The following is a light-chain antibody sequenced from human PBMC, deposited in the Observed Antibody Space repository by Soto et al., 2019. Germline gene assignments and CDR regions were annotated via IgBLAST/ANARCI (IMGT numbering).Light chain of an antibody. CDR2: WAS. V-gene: IGKV4-1*01. J-gene: IGKJ1*01. CDR3: QQYYITPHT. Sequence: DIVMTQSPDSLAVSLGERATINCRSSQSVLYSSNNKNYLAWYQQKPGQPPKPLIYWASTRESGVPDRFSGSGSGADFTLTISSLQAEDVAVYYCQQYYITPHTFGQGTKVEIK. CDR1: QSVLYSSNNKNY.